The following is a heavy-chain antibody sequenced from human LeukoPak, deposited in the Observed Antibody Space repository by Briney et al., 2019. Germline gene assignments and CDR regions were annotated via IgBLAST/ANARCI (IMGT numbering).Heavy chain of an antibody. J-gene: IGHJ4*02. CDR2: ISAYNGNT. D-gene: IGHD3-10*01. V-gene: IGHV1-18*01. CDR3: ARVTRRPLRPKPDY. CDR1: GYTFTSYG. Sequence: GASVKVSCKASGYTFTSYGISWVRQAPGQGLEWMGWISAYNGNTNYAQKLQGRVTTTTDTSTSTAYMELRSLRSDDTAVYYCARVTRRPLRPKPDYWGQGTLVTVSS.